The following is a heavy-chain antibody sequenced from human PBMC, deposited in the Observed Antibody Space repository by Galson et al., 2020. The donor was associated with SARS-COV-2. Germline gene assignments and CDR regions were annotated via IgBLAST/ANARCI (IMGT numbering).Heavy chain of an antibody. CDR3: VRGEVQTLDY. D-gene: IGHD1-1*01. Sequence: SVKVSCKASGGTFSSSDVNWVRQAPGQGLEWLGGFIHVFHTATYAQKFKGRVKITADEPTTTAYMELTSLRSDDTAVYFCVRGEVQTLDYGGQGTLVTVSS. CDR1: GGTFSSSD. CDR2: FIHVFHTA. J-gene: IGHJ4*02. V-gene: IGHV1-69*13.